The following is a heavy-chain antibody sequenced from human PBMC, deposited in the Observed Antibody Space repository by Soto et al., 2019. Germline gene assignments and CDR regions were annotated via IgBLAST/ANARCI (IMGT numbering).Heavy chain of an antibody. CDR1: GYTFTSYG. CDR2: ISAYNGNT. Sequence: VASVKVSCKASGYTFTSYGISWVRQAPGQGLEWMGWISAYNGNTNYAQKLQGRVTMTTDTSTSTAYMELRSLRSDDTAVYYCARGGYYDSSGYYADYWGQGTLVTVSS. D-gene: IGHD3-22*01. J-gene: IGHJ4*02. V-gene: IGHV1-18*01. CDR3: ARGGYYDSSGYYADY.